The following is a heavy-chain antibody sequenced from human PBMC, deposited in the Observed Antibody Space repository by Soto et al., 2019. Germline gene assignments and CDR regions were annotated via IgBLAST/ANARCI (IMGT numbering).Heavy chain of an antibody. D-gene: IGHD3-16*02. CDR1: GFTFSSYG. CDR2: SSATGAGT. Sequence: WGSLGISCASSGFTFSSYGMTWVRQAPGKGLDWVSFSSATGAGTYYADSVKGRFTISRDNSKNTLYLQMTSLRADDTAVYYCAKDRRAGGNYRFYSDFWGQGALVTVSS. V-gene: IGHV3-23*01. J-gene: IGHJ4*02. CDR3: AKDRRAGGNYRFYSDF.